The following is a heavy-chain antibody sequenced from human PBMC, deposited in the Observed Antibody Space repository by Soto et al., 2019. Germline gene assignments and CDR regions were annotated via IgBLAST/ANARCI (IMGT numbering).Heavy chain of an antibody. J-gene: IGHJ6*02. V-gene: IGHV3-7*01. D-gene: IGHD3-3*01. CDR1: GFTFSSYW. CDR3: ARDRYSYYDFWSGSLPYYYYGMDV. Sequence: GGSMRLSCAAAGFTFSSYWMSWVRQAPGKGLEWVANIKQDGSEKYYVDSVKGRFTISRDNAKNSLYLQMNSLRAEDTAVYYCARDRYSYYDFWSGSLPYYYYGMDVWGQGTTVTVSS. CDR2: IKQDGSEK.